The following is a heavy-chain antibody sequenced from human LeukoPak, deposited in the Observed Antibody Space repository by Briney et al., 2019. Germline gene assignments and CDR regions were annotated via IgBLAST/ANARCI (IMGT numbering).Heavy chain of an antibody. Sequence: GGSLRLSCAASGFTFSSYAMHWVRQAPGKGLEWVAVISYDGSNKYYADSVKGRFTISRDNSKNTLYLQMNSLRAEDTAVYYCASGLQWLASHDAFDIWGQGTMVTVSS. J-gene: IGHJ3*02. D-gene: IGHD6-19*01. CDR1: GFTFSSYA. V-gene: IGHV3-30-3*01. CDR2: ISYDGSNK. CDR3: ASGLQWLASHDAFDI.